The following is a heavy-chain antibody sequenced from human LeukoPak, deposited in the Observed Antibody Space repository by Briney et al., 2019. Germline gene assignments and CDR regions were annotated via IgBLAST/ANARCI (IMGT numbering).Heavy chain of an antibody. J-gene: IGHJ6*03. CDR3: ARGNYGSGSYYYYYYMDV. CDR2: IYYSGST. CDR1: GYSISSGYY. Sequence: SETLSLTYTVTGYSISSGYYWGWIRQPPGKGLEWIGYIYYSGSTNYNPSLKSRVTISVDTSKNQFSLKLSSVTAADTAVYYCARGNYGSGSYYYYYYMDVWGKGTTVTISS. D-gene: IGHD3-10*01. V-gene: IGHV4-61*01.